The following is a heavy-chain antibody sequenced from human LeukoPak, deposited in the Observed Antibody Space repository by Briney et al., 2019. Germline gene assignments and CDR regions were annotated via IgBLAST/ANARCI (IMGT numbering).Heavy chain of an antibody. Sequence: SETLSLTCAVYGVSFSGYYWSWIRQPPGKGLEWIGEINHSGSTNYNPSLKSRVTISVDTSKNQFSLELSSVTAADTAVYYCARGAYDYVWGSYRFYFDYWGQGTLVTVSS. CDR1: GVSFSGYY. CDR2: INHSGST. V-gene: IGHV4-34*01. D-gene: IGHD3-16*02. CDR3: ARGAYDYVWGSYRFYFDY. J-gene: IGHJ4*02.